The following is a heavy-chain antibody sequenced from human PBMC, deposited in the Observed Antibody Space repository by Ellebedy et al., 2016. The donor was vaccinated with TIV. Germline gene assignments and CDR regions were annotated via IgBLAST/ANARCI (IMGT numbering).Heavy chain of an antibody. J-gene: IGHJ2*01. CDR1: GFGFTSHW. Sequence: GESLKISXKTSGFGFTSHWIAWVRQMPGKGLEWMGIIYPDDSDTRYSPSFQGQVTISVDKSTGTAYLQWSSLKASDTAMYYCARHGWESLPYWHLDLWGRGTLVTVSS. CDR3: ARHGWESLPYWHLDL. V-gene: IGHV5-51*01. D-gene: IGHD1-26*01. CDR2: IYPDDSDT.